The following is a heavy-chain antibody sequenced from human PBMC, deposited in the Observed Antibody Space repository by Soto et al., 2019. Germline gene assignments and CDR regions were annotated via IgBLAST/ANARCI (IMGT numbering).Heavy chain of an antibody. J-gene: IGHJ4*02. CDR3: ATTDARGYSYGSRDY. CDR1: GGSISSGDYY. D-gene: IGHD5-18*01. Sequence: SETLSLTCTVSGGSISSGDYYLSWIRQPPGKGLEWIGYIYYTGSTYYNPSLKNRLTISVDMSKNQFSLKLSSVTAADTAVYYCATTDARGYSYGSRDYWGQGTLVTVSS. V-gene: IGHV4-30-4*01. CDR2: IYYTGST.